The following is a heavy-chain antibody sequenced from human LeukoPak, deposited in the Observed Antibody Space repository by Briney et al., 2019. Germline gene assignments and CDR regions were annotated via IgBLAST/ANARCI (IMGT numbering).Heavy chain of an antibody. J-gene: IGHJ4*02. V-gene: IGHV4-39*02. CDR2: IYYSGST. Sequence: PSETLSLTCTVSGGSISSSSYYWGWIRQPPGKGLEWIGSIYYSGSTYYNPSLKSRVTISVDTSKNQFSLKLSSVTAADTAVYYCAREGYSPFFDYWGQGTLVTLSS. D-gene: IGHD5-18*01. CDR3: AREGYSPFFDY. CDR1: GGSISSSSYY.